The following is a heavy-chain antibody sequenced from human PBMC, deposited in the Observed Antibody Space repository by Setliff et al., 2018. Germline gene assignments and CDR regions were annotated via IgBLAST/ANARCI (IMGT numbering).Heavy chain of an antibody. V-gene: IGHV4-34*01. D-gene: IGHD3-3*01. J-gene: IGHJ4*01. CDR1: GGSFSDYY. Sequence: SETLSLTCTVYGGSFSDYYWGWIRQSPGKRPEWIAEINQSGNTNYNPSLNGRVSVSVDTPTNQFSLKVFSVTAADTAVYYCRFWSGYYKNDYWGQGTLVTVSS. CDR2: INQSGNT. CDR3: RFWSGYYKNDY.